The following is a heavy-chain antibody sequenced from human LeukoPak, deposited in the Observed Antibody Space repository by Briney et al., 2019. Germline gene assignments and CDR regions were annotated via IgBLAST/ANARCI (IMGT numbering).Heavy chain of an antibody. D-gene: IGHD1-26*01. V-gene: IGHV4-59*08. CDR3: ARHGSGSPTRYFDY. CDR2: IYYSGST. CDR1: GGSISSYY. J-gene: IGHJ4*02. Sequence: PSETLSLTCTVSGGSISSYYWSWIRQPPGKGLEWIGYIYYSGSTNYNPSLKSRVTISVDTSKNQFSLKLSSVTAADTAVYYCARHGSGSPTRYFDYWGQGTLVTVSS.